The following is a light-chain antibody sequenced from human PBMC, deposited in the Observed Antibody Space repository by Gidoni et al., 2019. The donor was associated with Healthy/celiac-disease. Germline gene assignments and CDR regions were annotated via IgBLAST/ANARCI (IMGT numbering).Light chain of an antibody. V-gene: IGKV1-5*01. Sequence: DIQMTQSPSTLSASVGDRVTSTCRASQSISSWLAWYQQKPGKAPKLLIYDASSLESGVPSRFSGSGSGTEFTLTISSLQPDDFATYYCQQYNSYPYTFXQXTKLEIK. J-gene: IGKJ2*01. CDR3: QQYNSYPYT. CDR2: DAS. CDR1: QSISSW.